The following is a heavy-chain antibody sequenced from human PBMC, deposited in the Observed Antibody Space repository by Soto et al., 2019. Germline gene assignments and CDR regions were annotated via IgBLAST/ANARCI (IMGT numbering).Heavy chain of an antibody. D-gene: IGHD3-10*01. J-gene: IGHJ4*02. CDR1: GHTIRELS. CDR3: PTPTPVRGAVRARISFGL. V-gene: IGHV1-24*01. CDR2: FDPEGGEA. Sequence: ASVKVSCKISGHTIRELSMQWVRQATGKGLEWMGGFDPEGGEAIYAQKWHGRVTVTEATVTDTAYMELSSLNSADPAVYYCPTPTPVRGAVRARISFGLWGQGP.